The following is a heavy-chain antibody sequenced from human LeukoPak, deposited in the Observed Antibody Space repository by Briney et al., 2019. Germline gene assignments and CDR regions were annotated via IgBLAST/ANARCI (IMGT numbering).Heavy chain of an antibody. CDR2: IIPIFGTA. CDR1: GDTFSSYA. J-gene: IGHJ4*02. Sequence: ASVKVSCKASGDTFSSYAISWVRQAPGQGLEWMGGIIPIFGTANYAQKFQGRVTITADESTSTAYMELSSLRSEDTAVYYCARDPSTVTTGFDYWGQGTLVTVSS. D-gene: IGHD4-17*01. CDR3: ARDPSTVTTGFDY. V-gene: IGHV1-69*13.